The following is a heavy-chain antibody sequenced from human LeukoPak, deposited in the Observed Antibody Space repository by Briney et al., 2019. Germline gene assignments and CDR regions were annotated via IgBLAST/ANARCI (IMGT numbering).Heavy chain of an antibody. D-gene: IGHD6-13*01. Sequence: SETLSLTCTVSGDSISSYHWSWIRQPPGKGLEWIGNISYGGCPNYNPSHKGRVTISGDTSKNTLSLKLSSLTAADTAVYYGARSSSSWSRQDVVDYWGQGTLVTASS. CDR1: GDSISSYH. V-gene: IGHV4-59*12. CDR2: ISYGGCP. CDR3: ARSSSSWSRQDVVDY. J-gene: IGHJ4*02.